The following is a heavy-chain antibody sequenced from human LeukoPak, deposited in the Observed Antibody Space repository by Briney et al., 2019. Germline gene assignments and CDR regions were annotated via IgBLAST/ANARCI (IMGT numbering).Heavy chain of an antibody. CDR3: ARWGTYASTSNWSDP. CDR1: GGSFSGYY. J-gene: IGHJ5*02. V-gene: IGHV4-34*01. Sequence: SETLSLTCAVYGGSFSGYYWGWIRQPPGKGLEWIGSIYYSGSTYCNPSLKSRVTISVDTSKNQFSLKLSSVTAADTAVYYCARWGTYASTSNWSDPWGQGTLVTVSS. CDR2: IYYSGST. D-gene: IGHD2-2*01.